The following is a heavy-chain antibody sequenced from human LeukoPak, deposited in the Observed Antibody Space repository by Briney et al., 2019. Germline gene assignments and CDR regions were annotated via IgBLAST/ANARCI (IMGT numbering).Heavy chain of an antibody. D-gene: IGHD3-3*01. CDR3: TRDFVF. CDR2: INQDGSVK. Sequence: GGSLRLSCAASGFAFSTYWMDWVRQAPGKGLEWVGNINQDGSVKHYVDSVRGRFTISRDNARNSVSLQMSALRVEDTAVYYCTRDFVFWGQGSLVTASS. V-gene: IGHV3-7*01. J-gene: IGHJ4*02. CDR1: GFAFSTYW.